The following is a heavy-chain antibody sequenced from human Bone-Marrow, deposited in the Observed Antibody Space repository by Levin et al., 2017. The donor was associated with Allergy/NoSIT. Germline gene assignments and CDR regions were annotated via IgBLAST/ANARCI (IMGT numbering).Heavy chain of an antibody. CDR2: IYWDEDR. CDR3: AHNHVDRGFEN. Sequence: QTLSLTCTFSGFSLYTGGMGVGWIRQPPGKALELLSIIYWDEDRRYSPSLKTRVTITKDTSKNQVVLTMSAMDPVDTATYFCAHNHVDRGFENWGQGIHVTVSS. J-gene: IGHJ4*02. CDR1: GFSLYTGGMG. D-gene: IGHD5-12*01. V-gene: IGHV2-5*02.